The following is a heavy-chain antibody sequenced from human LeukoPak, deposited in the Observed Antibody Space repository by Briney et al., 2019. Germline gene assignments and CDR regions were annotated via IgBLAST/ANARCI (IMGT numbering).Heavy chain of an antibody. CDR2: INHSGST. CDR1: GGSFSGYY. J-gene: IGHJ4*02. CDR3: ARFLSESYDFWSGSPPYYFDY. Sequence: SETLSLTCAVYGGSFSGYYWSWIRQPPGKGLEWIGEINHSGSTNYNPSLKSRVTISVDTSKNQFSLKLSSVTAADTAVYYCARFLSESYDFWSGSPPYYFDYWGQGTLVTVSS. V-gene: IGHV4-34*01. D-gene: IGHD3-3*01.